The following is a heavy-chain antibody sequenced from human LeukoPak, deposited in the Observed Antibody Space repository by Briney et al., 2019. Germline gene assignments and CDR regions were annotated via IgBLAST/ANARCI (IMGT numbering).Heavy chain of an antibody. CDR1: GGSFSGYY. Sequence: PSETLSLTCAVYGGSFSGYYWSWIRQPPGKGLEWIGEISHSGSTNYNPSLKSRVTISVDTSKNQFSLKLSSVTAADTAVYYCARVSSSGIAARRVLIDYWGQGTLVTVSS. CDR3: ARVSSSGIAARRVLIDY. D-gene: IGHD6-6*01. V-gene: IGHV4-34*01. CDR2: ISHSGST. J-gene: IGHJ4*02.